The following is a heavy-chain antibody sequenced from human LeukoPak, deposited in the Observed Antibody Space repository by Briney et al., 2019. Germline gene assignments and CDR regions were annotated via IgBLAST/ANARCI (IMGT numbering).Heavy chain of an antibody. CDR2: INHSGST. CDR3: ARGLHDYGDYGFLYYFDY. CDR1: GGSFSGYY. J-gene: IGHJ4*02. V-gene: IGHV4-34*01. Sequence: SETLSLTCAVYGGSFSGYYWSWIRQPPGKGLEWIGEINHSGSTNYNPSLKSRVTISVDTSKNQFSLKLSSVTAADTAVYYCARGLHDYGDYGFLYYFDYWGQGTLVTVSS. D-gene: IGHD4-17*01.